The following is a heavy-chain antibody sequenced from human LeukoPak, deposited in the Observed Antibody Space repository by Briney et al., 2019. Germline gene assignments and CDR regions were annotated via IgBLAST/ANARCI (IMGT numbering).Heavy chain of an antibody. V-gene: IGHV7-4-1*02. CDR3: ARENIDTTLGDYDWGSYIDY. D-gene: IGHD3-10*01. J-gene: IGHJ4*02. Sequence: GASVKVSCKASGYTFTNYAMNWVRQAPGQGLEWMGWINTNTGNPTYAQGFTGRFVFSLDTSVSTAYLQISSLKAEDTAVYYCARENIDTTLGDYDWGSYIDYWGQGTLVTVSS. CDR2: INTNTGNP. CDR1: GYTFTNYA.